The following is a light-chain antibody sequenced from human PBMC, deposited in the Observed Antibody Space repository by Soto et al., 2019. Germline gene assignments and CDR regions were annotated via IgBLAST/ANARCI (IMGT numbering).Light chain of an antibody. Sequence: EFVLTQSPATLSVSPGERATLSCRASQSVSSNLAWYQQKPGQAPRLLIYGASTRATGIPARFSGSGSGTDFTLTISSLQPEDVAAYYCQKYNSAPLTFGGGTKVDIK. V-gene: IGKV3-15*01. CDR1: QSVSSN. CDR3: QKYNSAPLT. J-gene: IGKJ4*01. CDR2: GAS.